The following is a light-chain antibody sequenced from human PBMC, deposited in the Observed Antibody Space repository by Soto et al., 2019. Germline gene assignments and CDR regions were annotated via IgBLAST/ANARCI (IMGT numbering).Light chain of an antibody. J-gene: IGKJ3*01. CDR1: QSLLHSNGYNY. CDR3: MQALQTPFT. Sequence: DIVMTQSPLSLPVTPGEPASISCRSSQSLLHSNGYNYLDWYLQKPGQSPQLLIYLGSSRSSGVPDRFSGSGSGTDFTLKISRVEPEDVGVYFCMQALQTPFTFGPGTKVDIK. CDR2: LGS. V-gene: IGKV2-28*01.